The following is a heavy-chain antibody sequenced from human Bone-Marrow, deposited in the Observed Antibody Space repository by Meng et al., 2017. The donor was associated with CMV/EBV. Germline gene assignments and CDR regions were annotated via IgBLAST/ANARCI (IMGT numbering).Heavy chain of an antibody. V-gene: IGHV1-8*03. Sequence: ASVKVSCKASGYTFTSYDINWVRQATGQGLEWMGWMNPNSGNTGYAQKFQGGVTITRNTSISTAYMELSSLRSEDTAVYYCARDTLKVAVAGYWGQGTLVTVPS. D-gene: IGHD6-19*01. J-gene: IGHJ4*02. CDR1: GYTFTSYD. CDR3: ARDTLKVAVAGY. CDR2: MNPNSGNT.